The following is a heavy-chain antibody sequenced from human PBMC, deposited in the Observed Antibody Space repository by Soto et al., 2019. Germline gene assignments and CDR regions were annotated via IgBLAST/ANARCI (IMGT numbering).Heavy chain of an antibody. Sequence: GGSLRLSCAVSGFTFSDHYMDWVRQAPGEGLEWVGRSANKANSYTTVYAASVEGRFTLSRDDSKNSFFLQMNSLRTEDTAVYYCVRGHNSFDLWGQGTMVTVSS. J-gene: IGHJ3*01. V-gene: IGHV3-72*01. CDR1: GFTFSDHY. CDR2: SANKANSYTT. CDR3: VRGHNSFDL.